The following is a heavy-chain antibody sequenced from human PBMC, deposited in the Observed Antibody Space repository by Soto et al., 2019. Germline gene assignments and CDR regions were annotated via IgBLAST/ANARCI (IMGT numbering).Heavy chain of an antibody. CDR1: SGSFSGYY. CDR2: ISQSGNT. CDR3: ARAPKVSGSPQTRPDF. D-gene: IGHD6-25*01. Sequence: PSETLSLTCSIYSGSFSGYYWSWIRQPPGKGLEWIGEISQSGNTNYSPSLKSRVSISIDTSKKQFSLNLASVSAADTAVYYCARAPKVSGSPQTRPDFWGQGTRVTVSS. J-gene: IGHJ4*02. V-gene: IGHV4-34*01.